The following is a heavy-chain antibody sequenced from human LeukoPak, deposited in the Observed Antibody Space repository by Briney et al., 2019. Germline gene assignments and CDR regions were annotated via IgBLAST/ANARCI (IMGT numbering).Heavy chain of an antibody. J-gene: IGHJ3*02. CDR2: INHSGST. V-gene: IGHV4-34*01. D-gene: IGHD4-11*01. CDR3: ARGIMTVTTQQMGAFDI. CDR1: GGSFSGYY. Sequence: PSETLSLTCAVYGGSFSGYYWSWIRQPPGKGLEWIGEINHSGSTNYNPSLKSRVTKSVDTSKNQFSLKLSSVTAADTAVYYCARGIMTVTTQQMGAFDIWGQGTMVTVSS.